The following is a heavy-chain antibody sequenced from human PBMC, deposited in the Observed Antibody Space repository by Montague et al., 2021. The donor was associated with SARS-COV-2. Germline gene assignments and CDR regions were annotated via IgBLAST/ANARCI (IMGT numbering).Heavy chain of an antibody. J-gene: IGHJ3*01. D-gene: IGHD3-9*01. CDR2: IYNTGNT. V-gene: IGHV4-39*02. CDR1: GGSITSNIYY. Sequence: SETLSLTCTVSGGSITSNIYYWTWIRQPPGKGLEWIGSIYNTGNTNYNPSLKSRVTISVVTSKNHFTLTLSSVTAADTAVYFCARLTRYFDRCGCPSAFDFWGQGTKVTVSS. CDR3: ARLTRYFDRCGCPSAFDF.